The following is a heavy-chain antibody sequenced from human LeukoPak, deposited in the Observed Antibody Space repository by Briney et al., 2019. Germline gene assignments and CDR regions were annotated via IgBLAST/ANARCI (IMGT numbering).Heavy chain of an antibody. CDR3: ARLGSVGYYNYQYMDI. V-gene: IGHV4-34*01. J-gene: IGHJ6*03. CDR2: INDIGNT. Sequence: KPSETLSLTCAVYGGSLSGYYWSWIRQPPGKGLEWIGEINDIGNTNYDPSLRSRVTISVDTSKNQFSLSLTSATAADTAVYFCARLGSVGYYNYQYMDIWGNGTTVTVSS. CDR1: GGSLSGYY. D-gene: IGHD3-10*01.